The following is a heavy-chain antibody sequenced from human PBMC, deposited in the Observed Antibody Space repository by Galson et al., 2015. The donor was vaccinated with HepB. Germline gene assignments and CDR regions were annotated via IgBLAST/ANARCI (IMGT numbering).Heavy chain of an antibody. CDR2: INHSGST. Sequence: ETLSLTCAVYGGSFSGYYWSWIRQPPGKGLEWIGEINHSGSTNYNPSLKSRVTISVDTSKNQFSLKLSSVTAADTAVYYCARGILGPRHFDYWGQGTLVTVSS. V-gene: IGHV4-34*01. CDR3: ARGILGPRHFDY. J-gene: IGHJ4*02. D-gene: IGHD2-15*01. CDR1: GGSFSGYY.